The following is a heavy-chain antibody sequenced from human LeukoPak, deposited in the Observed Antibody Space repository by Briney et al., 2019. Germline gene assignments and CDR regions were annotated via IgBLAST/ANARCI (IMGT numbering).Heavy chain of an antibody. CDR3: ARDSSPWGAFDL. D-gene: IGHD1-26*01. J-gene: IGHJ3*01. Sequence: SETLSLTCAVSNGSFSGYYRTWIRQSPGKGLEWIGEINHSGTTSYNPSLKSRATISVDTSKNQFSLKLSSVTATDTAVYYCARDSSPWGAFDLWGQGTMVTVSS. CDR1: NGSFSGYY. V-gene: IGHV4-34*01. CDR2: INHSGTT.